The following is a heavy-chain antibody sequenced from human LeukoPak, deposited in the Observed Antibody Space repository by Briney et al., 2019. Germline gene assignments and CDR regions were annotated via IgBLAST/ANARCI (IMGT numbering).Heavy chain of an antibody. V-gene: IGHV3-30*02. CDR1: GFTFSTYG. CDR2: IRYDGNNK. CDR3: AKDRFRDDYWEYYFDY. Sequence: GGSLRLSCRASGFTFSTYGMHWVRQAPGKGLEWVAFIRYDGNNKNYADSVKGRFTISRDNSKNTLYLQMNSLRAEDTAVYYCAKDRFRDDYWEYYFDYWGQGTLVTVSS. D-gene: IGHD4-11*01. J-gene: IGHJ4*02.